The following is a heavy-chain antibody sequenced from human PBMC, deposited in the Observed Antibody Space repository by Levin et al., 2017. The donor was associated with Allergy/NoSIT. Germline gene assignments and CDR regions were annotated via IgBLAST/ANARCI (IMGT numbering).Heavy chain of an antibody. CDR1: GGSISSSTYY. D-gene: IGHD3-10*01. CDR2: INYSGST. CDR3: ARLRFGELSYFDY. Sequence: SQTLSLTCTVSGGSISSSTYYWGWIRQTPGKGLEWIESINYSGSTHNNPSLKSRVTISVDTSNNQLSLKLSSVTAADTAVYYCARLRFGELSYFDYWGQGTLVTVSS. V-gene: IGHV4-39*01. J-gene: IGHJ4*02.